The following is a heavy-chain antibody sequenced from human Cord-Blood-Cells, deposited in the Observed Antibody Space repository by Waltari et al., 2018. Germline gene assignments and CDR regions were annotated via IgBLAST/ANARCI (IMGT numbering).Heavy chain of an antibody. CDR2: ISWNSGSI. J-gene: IGHJ6*02. CDR3: AKAGGGYCSGGSCYEAYYYYYYGMDV. V-gene: IGHV3-9*01. D-gene: IGHD2-15*01. CDR1: GFTFDDYA. Sequence: GGDLVQPGRSLRLSCAASGFTFDDYAMHWVRQAPGKGLEGVSGISWNSGSIGYADSVKGRFTISRDNAKNSLYLQMNSISAEDTALYYCAKAGGGYCSGGSCYEAYYYYYYGMDVWGQGTTVTVSS.